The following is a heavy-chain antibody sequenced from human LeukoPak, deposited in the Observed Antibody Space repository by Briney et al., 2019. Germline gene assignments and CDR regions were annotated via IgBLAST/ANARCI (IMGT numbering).Heavy chain of an antibody. CDR2: IKQDGSEK. V-gene: IGHV3-7*01. J-gene: IGHJ6*03. D-gene: IGHD6-13*01. CDR1: GFTFSSHW. CDR3: AKDSSSLSFYYYYMDV. Sequence: GGSLRLSCAASGFTFSSHWMSWVRQAPGKGLEWVANIKQDGSEKYYVDSVKGRFTISRDNSKNTLYLQMNSLRAEDTAVYYCAKDSSSLSFYYYYMDVWGKGTTVTVSS.